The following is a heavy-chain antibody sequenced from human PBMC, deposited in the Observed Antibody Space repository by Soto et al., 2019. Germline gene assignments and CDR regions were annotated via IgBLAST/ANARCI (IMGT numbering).Heavy chain of an antibody. Sequence: QVHLVQSGAEVKKPGSSVKVSCKTSGGSFNTFPFSWVRQAPGQGLEWMGGIIPIFGAPIYAQRFKGRVTISADKSTTTAYMELSSLRSEDTAVYYCVKAWGAVVVPATRDHHDMDIWGPGTTVTVSS. CDR3: VKAWGAVVVPATRDHHDMDI. V-gene: IGHV1-69*06. J-gene: IGHJ6*02. CDR1: GGSFNTFP. D-gene: IGHD2-2*01. CDR2: IIPIFGAP.